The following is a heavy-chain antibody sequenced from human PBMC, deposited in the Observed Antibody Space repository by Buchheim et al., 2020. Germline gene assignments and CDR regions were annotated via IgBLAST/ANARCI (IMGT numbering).Heavy chain of an antibody. CDR3: ARDQYSSTEAEYFQH. CDR2: IKQDGSEK. D-gene: IGHD2/OR15-2a*01. V-gene: IGHV3-7*01. CDR1: GFTFSSYW. J-gene: IGHJ1*01. Sequence: EVQLVESGGGLVQPGGSLRLSCAASGFTFSSYWMSWVRQAPGKGLEWVANIKQDGSEKYYVDSVKGRFTISRDNAKNSLSLQMNSLRAEDTAVYYCARDQYSSTEAEYFQHWGQGTL.